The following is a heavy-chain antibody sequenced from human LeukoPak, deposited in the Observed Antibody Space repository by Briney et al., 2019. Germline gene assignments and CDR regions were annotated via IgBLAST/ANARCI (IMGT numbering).Heavy chain of an antibody. Sequence: GGSLRLSCTASGFSFSGHWMHWARKLPGKGLVWVSRISPTGSTTSYADSVKGRFTVSRDNAKNTLYLQVNNLRAEDTAVYYCARGPNSNWSGLDFWGQGTLLTVSS. V-gene: IGHV3-74*01. CDR2: ISPTGSTT. CDR1: GFSFSGHW. CDR3: ARGPNSNWSGLDF. J-gene: IGHJ4*02. D-gene: IGHD6-6*01.